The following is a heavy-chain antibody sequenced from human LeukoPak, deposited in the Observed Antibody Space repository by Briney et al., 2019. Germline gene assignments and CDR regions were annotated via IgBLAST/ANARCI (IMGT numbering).Heavy chain of an antibody. CDR1: GFTFSDYY. CDR3: ARVQRWPTCFDY. Sequence: NPGGSLRLSCAASGFTFSDYYMSWIRQAPGKGLEWVSYISGSGTTVYYADSVKGRFTISRDNANISLYLQMNSLRAEDTAMYYCARVQRWPTCFDYWGQGTLVTVSS. J-gene: IGHJ4*02. D-gene: IGHD6-19*01. CDR2: ISGSGTTV. V-gene: IGHV3-11*04.